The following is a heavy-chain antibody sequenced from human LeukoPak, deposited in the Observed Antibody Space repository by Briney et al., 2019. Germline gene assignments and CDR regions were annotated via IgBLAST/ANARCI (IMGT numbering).Heavy chain of an antibody. CDR1: GFTFSIYD. CDR2: IDRGVGST. J-gene: IGHJ4*02. D-gene: IGHD6-19*01. CDR3: AKDGIAVAGYLDY. V-gene: IGHV3-23*03. Sequence: GGSLRLSCAASGFTFSIYDLSWVRQAPGKGLECVSAIDRGVGSTYYADSVKGRFTISRDNSKNTLYLQMNSLRAEDTAVYYCAKDGIAVAGYLDYWGQGTLVTVSS.